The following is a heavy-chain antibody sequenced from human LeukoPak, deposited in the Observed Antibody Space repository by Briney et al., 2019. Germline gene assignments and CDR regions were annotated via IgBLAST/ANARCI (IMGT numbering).Heavy chain of an antibody. CDR2: INPNSGGT. D-gene: IGHD4-11*01. CDR1: GYTFTGYY. Sequence: ASVKVSCKASGYTFTGYYMHRVRQAPGQGLEWMGWINPNSGGTNYAQKLQGRVTMTRDTSISTAYMELSRLRSDDRAVYYCARDTYSYFDDWGEGTLVTVSS. V-gene: IGHV1-2*02. J-gene: IGHJ4*02. CDR3: ARDTYSYFDD.